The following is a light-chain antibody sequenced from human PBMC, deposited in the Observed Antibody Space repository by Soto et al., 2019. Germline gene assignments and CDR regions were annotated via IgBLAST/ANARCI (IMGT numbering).Light chain of an antibody. J-gene: IGLJ3*02. CDR1: SSNLGSNP. V-gene: IGLV1-44*01. CDR2: TNN. CDR3: SSWDDSLNGWV. Sequence: QSVLTQPPSASGTPGQRVTISCSGSSSNLGSNPVNWYQQLPGTAPKLLIYTNNQRPSGVPDRFSGSRSGTSASLAISGLQSEDEADYYCSSWDDSLNGWVFGGGTKLTVL.